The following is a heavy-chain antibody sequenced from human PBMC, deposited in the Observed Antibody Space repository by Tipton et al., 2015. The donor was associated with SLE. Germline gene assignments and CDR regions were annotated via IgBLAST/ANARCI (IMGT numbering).Heavy chain of an antibody. CDR2: IYYSGST. D-gene: IGHD6-13*01. J-gene: IGHJ5*02. Sequence: TLSLTCTVSGGSISSYYWSWFRQPPGKGLEWIGYIYYSGSTNYNPSLKSRVTISVDTSKNQFSLKLSSVTAADTAVYYCAGRKGPYSSSWYHWGQGTLVTVSS. V-gene: IGHV4-59*12. CDR1: GGSISSYY. CDR3: AGRKGPYSSSWYH.